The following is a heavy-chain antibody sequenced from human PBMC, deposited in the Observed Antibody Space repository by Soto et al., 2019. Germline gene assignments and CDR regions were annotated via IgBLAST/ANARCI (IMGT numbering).Heavy chain of an antibody. J-gene: IGHJ4*02. Sequence: ASVKVSCKASGYTFSGFYMHWVRQAPGQGLEWMGWIDPNSGGTKSAEKFQGRVTMTRDTSISTAYMELSRLTSDDTAVYYCASAAVTGTAGLDFWGQGTQVTVSS. V-gene: IGHV1-2*02. CDR3: ASAAVTGTAGLDF. CDR1: GYTFSGFY. CDR2: IDPNSGGT. D-gene: IGHD6-19*01.